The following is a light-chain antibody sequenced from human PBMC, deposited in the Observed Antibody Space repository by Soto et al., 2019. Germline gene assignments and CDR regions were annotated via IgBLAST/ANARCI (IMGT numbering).Light chain of an antibody. V-gene: IGLV3-1*01. CDR1: KLGNKY. CDR2: QDN. Sequence: SYELTQPPSVSVSPGQTASIACSGDKLGNKYASWYQQKPGQSPVLVIYQDNKRPSGIPERFSGSNSGNTATLTISGTQAMDEADYYCQAWDNRSGVFGTGTKVTVL. CDR3: QAWDNRSGV. J-gene: IGLJ1*01.